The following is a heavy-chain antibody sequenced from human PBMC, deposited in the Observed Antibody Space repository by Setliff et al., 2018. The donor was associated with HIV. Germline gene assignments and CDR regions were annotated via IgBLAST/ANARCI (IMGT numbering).Heavy chain of an antibody. CDR2: IYYSGNT. CDR3: ASTRTYYFDY. J-gene: IGHJ4*02. V-gene: IGHV4-31*03. CDR1: GGSISSAGYY. Sequence: TLSLTCTVPGGSISSAGYYWSWIRQHPGTGLEWIGYIYYSGNTYYTPSLASRVSISVDTSKNQFSLKLSSVTAADTAVYYCASTRTYYFDYWGQGTLVTVSS.